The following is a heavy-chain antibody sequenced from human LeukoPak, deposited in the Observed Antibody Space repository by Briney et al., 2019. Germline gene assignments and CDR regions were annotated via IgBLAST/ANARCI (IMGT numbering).Heavy chain of an antibody. CDR3: ATLFGNWGSDWYFDL. V-gene: IGHV1-69*05. CDR2: IIPIFGTA. D-gene: IGHD7-27*01. CDR1: GGTFSSYA. Sequence: GASVKVSCKASGGTFSSYAISWVRQAPGQGLEWMGGIIPIFGTANYAQKFQGRVTITTDESTSTAYMELSSLRSEDTAVYYCATLFGNWGSDWYFDLWGRGTLVTVSS. J-gene: IGHJ2*01.